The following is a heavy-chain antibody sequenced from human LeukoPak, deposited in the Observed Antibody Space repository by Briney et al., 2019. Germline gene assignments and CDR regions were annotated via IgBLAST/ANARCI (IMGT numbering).Heavy chain of an antibody. CDR2: ISSNGGST. Sequence: GGSLRLSCAASGFTFSSYAMHWVRQAPGKGLEYVSAISSNGGSTYYANSVKGRFTISRDNSKNTLYLQMGSLRAEDTAVYYCARVQYYYDYIDYWGQGTLVTVSS. J-gene: IGHJ4*02. D-gene: IGHD3-22*01. CDR3: ARVQYYYDYIDY. V-gene: IGHV3-64*01. CDR1: GFTFSSYA.